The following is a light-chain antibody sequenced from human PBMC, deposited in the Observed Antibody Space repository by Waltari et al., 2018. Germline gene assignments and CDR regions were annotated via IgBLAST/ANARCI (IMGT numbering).Light chain of an antibody. CDR3: QQYGSAPRT. CDR1: QSVSSSY. V-gene: IGKV3-20*01. CDR2: GAS. Sequence: IVLTQPPGTLSLSPGERVTLSCRASQSVSSSYLAWYQQKPGQALRLLIYGASSRATGIADRFSGSGSGTDFTLTVSRLEPEDFAVYYCQQYGSAPRTFGQGTKVEIK. J-gene: IGKJ1*01.